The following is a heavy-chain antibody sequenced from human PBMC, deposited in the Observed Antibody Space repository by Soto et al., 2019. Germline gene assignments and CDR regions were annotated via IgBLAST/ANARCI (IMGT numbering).Heavy chain of an antibody. V-gene: IGHV3-23*01. CDR3: AKDIIVATISPLDY. J-gene: IGHJ4*02. CDR2: ISGSGGST. D-gene: IGHD5-12*01. Sequence: GGSLRLSCAASGFTFSSYAMSWVRQAPGKGLEWVSAISGSGGSTYYADSVKGRFTISRDNSKNTLYLQMNSLRAEDTAVYYCAKDIIVATISPLDYWGQGTLVTVSS. CDR1: GFTFSSYA.